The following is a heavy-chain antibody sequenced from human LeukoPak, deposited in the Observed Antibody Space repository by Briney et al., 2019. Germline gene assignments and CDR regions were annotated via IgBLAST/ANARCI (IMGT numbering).Heavy chain of an antibody. J-gene: IGHJ6*02. CDR3: ARDSPITMGRGVIGYYGMDV. V-gene: IGHV3-66*01. Sequence: GGSLRLSCAASGFTVSSNYMSWVRQAPGKGLEWVSVIYSGGSTYYADSVKGRFTISRDNSKNTLYLQMNSLRAEDTAVYYCARDSPITMGRGVIGYYGMDVWGQGTTVTVSS. D-gene: IGHD3-10*01. CDR1: GFTVSSNY. CDR2: IYSGGST.